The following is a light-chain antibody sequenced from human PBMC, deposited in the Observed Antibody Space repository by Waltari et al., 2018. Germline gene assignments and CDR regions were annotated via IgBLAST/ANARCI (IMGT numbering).Light chain of an antibody. Sequence: CRATQTMVCCGSAREDQKHGNAPRLLIVGASNRAPCIPDRFSGSVYGTEFTLTISRREPEDSAVYYGQQYDGSVVTFGGGTKVGIK. CDR2: GAS. J-gene: IGKJ4*01. CDR1: QTMVCCG. CDR3: QQYDGSVVT. V-gene: IGKV3-20*01.